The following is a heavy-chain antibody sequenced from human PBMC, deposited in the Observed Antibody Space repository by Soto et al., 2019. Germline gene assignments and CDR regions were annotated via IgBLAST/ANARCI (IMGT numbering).Heavy chain of an antibody. Sequence: GGSLRLSCAASGFTFSSYSMNWVRQAPGKGLEWVSSISSSSSYIYYADSVKGRFTISRDNAKNSLYLQMNSLRAEDTAVYYCARGGGSSSVTPFDYWGQGTLVTVSS. D-gene: IGHD6-13*01. CDR1: GFTFSSYS. CDR2: ISSSSSYI. CDR3: ARGGGSSSVTPFDY. J-gene: IGHJ4*02. V-gene: IGHV3-21*01.